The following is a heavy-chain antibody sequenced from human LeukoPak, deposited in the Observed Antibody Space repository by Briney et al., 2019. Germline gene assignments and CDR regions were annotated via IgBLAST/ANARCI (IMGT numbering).Heavy chain of an antibody. Sequence: GESLKISFKGSGYSFTNYWIGWVRQMPGKGLEWMGIIYPGDSDTRYSPSFQGQVTISADKSITTAYLQWSSLKASDTAMYYCARRGYCATTTCYRLFDYWGQGTLVTVSS. CDR2: IYPGDSDT. J-gene: IGHJ4*02. V-gene: IGHV5-51*01. CDR3: ARRGYCATTTCYRLFDY. D-gene: IGHD2-2*01. CDR1: GYSFTNYW.